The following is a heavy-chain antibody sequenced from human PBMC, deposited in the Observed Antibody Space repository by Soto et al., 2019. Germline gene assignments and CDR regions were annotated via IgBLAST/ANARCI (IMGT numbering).Heavy chain of an antibody. CDR1: GGFISIYY. CDR3: ARGLEQAPPDSYYYYMDV. D-gene: IGHD1-1*01. V-gene: IGHV4-59*01. Sequence: QVQLQESGPGLVKPSETLSLTCTVSGGFISIYYWSWVRQSPGKGLEWIGYIYYSGSTTYNPSLKSRVTISVDPSKNQFSLKLTSVTAADTAVYYCARGLEQAPPDSYYYYMDVWGKGTTVTVSS. CDR2: IYYSGST. J-gene: IGHJ6*03.